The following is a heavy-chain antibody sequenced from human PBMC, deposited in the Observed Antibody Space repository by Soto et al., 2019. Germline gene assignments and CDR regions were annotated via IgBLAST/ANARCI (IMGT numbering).Heavy chain of an antibody. CDR3: TRLQRRWLSSDS. V-gene: IGHV4-39*01. J-gene: IGHJ4*02. Sequence: QLQLQESGPGLVKPSETLSLTCTVSGGSISNSSYYWGWIRQPPGKGLEWIGHIYYTGTPYSNPSLKGRVTLSVDTSKNQFSLKLNSMTAADTAVFYCTRLQRRWLSSDSWGQGILVTVSS. D-gene: IGHD5-12*01. CDR1: GGSISNSSYY. CDR2: IYYTGTP.